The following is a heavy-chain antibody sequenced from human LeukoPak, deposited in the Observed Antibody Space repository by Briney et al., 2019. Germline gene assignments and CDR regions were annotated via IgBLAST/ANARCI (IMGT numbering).Heavy chain of an antibody. CDR2: ISAYNGNT. V-gene: IGHV1-18*01. CDR3: ARDGSGPTRNWFDP. J-gene: IGHJ5*02. D-gene: IGHD6-19*01. CDR1: GYTFTSYG. Sequence: GASVKVSCKASGYTFTSYGISWVRQAPGQGLGWMGWISAYNGNTNYAQKLQGRVTMTTDTSTSTAYMELRSLRSDDTAVYYCARDGSGPTRNWFDPWGQGTLVTVSS.